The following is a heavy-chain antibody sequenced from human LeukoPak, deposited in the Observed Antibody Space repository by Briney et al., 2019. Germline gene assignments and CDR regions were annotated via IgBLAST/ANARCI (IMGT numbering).Heavy chain of an antibody. CDR3: AREIEGDGYNSGYFDY. V-gene: IGHV1-69*01. CDR2: IIPIFGTA. Sequence: ASVKVSCKASGGTFSSYAISWVRQAPGQGLEWMGGIIPIFGTANYAQKFQGRVTITADESTRTAYMELSSLRSEDTAVYYCAREIEGDGYNSGYFDYWGQGTLVTVSS. J-gene: IGHJ4*02. CDR1: GGTFSSYA. D-gene: IGHD5-24*01.